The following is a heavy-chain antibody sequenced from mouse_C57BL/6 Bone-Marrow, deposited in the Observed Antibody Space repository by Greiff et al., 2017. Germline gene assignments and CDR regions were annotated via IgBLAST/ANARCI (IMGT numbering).Heavy chain of an antibody. D-gene: IGHD2-2*01. CDR1: GFNIKDDY. J-gene: IGHJ2*01. Sequence: QVQLQQSGAELVRPGASVKLSCTASGFNIKDDYMHWVKQRPEQGLEWIGWIDPSSGYTKYNQKFKDKATLTADKSSSTAYMQLSSLTYEDSAVYYCARVWLRRFDYWGQGTTLTVSS. V-gene: IGHV1-7*01. CDR3: ARVWLRRFDY. CDR2: IDPSSGYT.